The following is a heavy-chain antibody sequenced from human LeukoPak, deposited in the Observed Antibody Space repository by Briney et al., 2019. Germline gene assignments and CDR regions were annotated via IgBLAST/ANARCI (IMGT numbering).Heavy chain of an antibody. V-gene: IGHV5-51*01. Sequence: RGASLQISCKGSGSIFTSYWIGWVRQLPGKGLEWMGIIYPGDSDTRYSPSFQGQVTISADKSISPAYLQWSSLKASDTAMYSCARHAPTLEFDYWGQGTLVTVSS. CDR2: IYPGDSDT. D-gene: IGHD2/OR15-2a*01. CDR3: ARHAPTLEFDY. CDR1: GSIFTSYW. J-gene: IGHJ4*02.